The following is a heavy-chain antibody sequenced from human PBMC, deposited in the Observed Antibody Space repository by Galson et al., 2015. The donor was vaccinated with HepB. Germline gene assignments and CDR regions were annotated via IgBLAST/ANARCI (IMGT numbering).Heavy chain of an antibody. V-gene: IGHV3-15*01. J-gene: IGHJ6*03. Sequence: SLRLSCAASGFTFSNAWMSWVRQAPGKGLEWVGRIKSKTDGGTTDYAAPVKGRFTISRDDSKNTLYLQMNSLKTEDTAVYYCTTLFCGGDCYFYYYYYMDVWGKGTTVTVSS. D-gene: IGHD2-21*01. CDR3: TTLFCGGDCYFYYYYYMDV. CDR2: IKSKTDGGTT. CDR1: GFTFSNAW.